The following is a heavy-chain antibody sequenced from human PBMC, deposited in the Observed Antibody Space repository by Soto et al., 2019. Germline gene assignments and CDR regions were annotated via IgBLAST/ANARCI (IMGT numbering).Heavy chain of an antibody. CDR1: GFTFSSYA. CDR2: ISSNGGST. D-gene: IGHD3-3*01. CDR3: TSQGYYDFWSGSNWFDP. V-gene: IGHV3-64*04. J-gene: IGHJ5*02. Sequence: PGGSLRLSCSASGFTFSSYAMHWVRQAPGKGLEYVTAISSNGGSTYYADSVKGRFTSSRDNAKNTLYLQMNSLRAEDTAVYYCTSQGYYDFWSGSNWFDPWGQGTLATVSS.